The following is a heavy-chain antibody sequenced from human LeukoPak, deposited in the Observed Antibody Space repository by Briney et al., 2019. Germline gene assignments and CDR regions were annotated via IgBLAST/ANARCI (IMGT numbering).Heavy chain of an antibody. CDR2: INPRDGST. CDR1: GYSFIKYY. Sequence: GASVKVSCKASGYSFIKYYIHWVRQAPGEGLEWMGVINPRDGSTNYAQNFQGRVTLTRDRSTSTVYMDLGSLRSEDTAVYYCARDIAREFDYWGRGTLVTVSS. J-gene: IGHJ4*02. CDR3: ARDIAREFDY. V-gene: IGHV1-46*01. D-gene: IGHD3-16*02.